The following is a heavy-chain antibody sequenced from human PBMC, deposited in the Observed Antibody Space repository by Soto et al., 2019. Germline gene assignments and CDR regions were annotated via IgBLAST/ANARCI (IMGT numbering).Heavy chain of an antibody. Sequence: QVQLVQSGAEVTKPGASVKISCKTSGRTSPPYNVHWVRQAPGQGLEWMGIINPSGDSTTYAQNIHGRVAMTRESSTTTVFMELRSLTSEDTAMYYWARDAGGPDYWGQGTLVTVSS. CDR1: GRTSPPYN. J-gene: IGHJ4*02. CDR2: INPSGDST. CDR3: ARDAGGPDY. V-gene: IGHV1-46*01. D-gene: IGHD3-16*01.